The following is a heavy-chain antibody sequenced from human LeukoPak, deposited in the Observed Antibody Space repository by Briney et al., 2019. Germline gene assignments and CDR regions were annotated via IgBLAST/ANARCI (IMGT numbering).Heavy chain of an antibody. V-gene: IGHV3-23*01. Sequence: GRSLRLSCSASGFTFDNHGMSWVRQAPGKGLEWVSAISGSGGGTYYADSVKGRFTISRDNSKNTLYLQMNSLRAEDTAVYYCAKNYGSGSHAFDYWGQGTLVTVSS. CDR1: GFTFDNHG. CDR3: AKNYGSGSHAFDY. CDR2: ISGSGGGT. J-gene: IGHJ4*02. D-gene: IGHD3-10*01.